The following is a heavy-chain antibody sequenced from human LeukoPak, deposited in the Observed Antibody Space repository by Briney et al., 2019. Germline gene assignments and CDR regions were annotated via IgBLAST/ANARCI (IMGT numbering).Heavy chain of an antibody. CDR3: ARGRIAAAGDYYYYGMDV. CDR1: GYTFTSYD. CDR2: MNPNSGST. J-gene: IGHJ6*02. D-gene: IGHD6-13*01. V-gene: IGHV1-8*01. Sequence: ASVKVSCKASGYTFTSYDINWVRQATGQGLEWMGWMNPNSGSTGYAQKFQGRVTMTRNTSISTAYMELSSLRSEDTAVYYCARGRIAAAGDYYYYGMDVWGQGTTVTVSS.